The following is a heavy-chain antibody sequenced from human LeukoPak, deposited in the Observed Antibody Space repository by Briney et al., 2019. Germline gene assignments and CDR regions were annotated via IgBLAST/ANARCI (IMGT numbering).Heavy chain of an antibody. CDR1: GGSFSGYY. Sequence: SETLSLTCAVYGGSFSGYYWSWIRQPPGKGLEWIGEINHSGSTNYNPSLKSRVTISVDTSKNQFSLKLSSVTAADTAVYYCARHPGGKYMVRGATIPSRKYYFDYWGQGTLVTVSS. J-gene: IGHJ4*02. V-gene: IGHV4-34*01. D-gene: IGHD3-10*01. CDR3: ARHPGGKYMVRGATIPSRKYYFDY. CDR2: INHSGST.